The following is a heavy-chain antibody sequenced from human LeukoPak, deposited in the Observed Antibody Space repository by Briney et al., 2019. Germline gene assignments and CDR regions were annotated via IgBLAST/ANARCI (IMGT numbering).Heavy chain of an antibody. D-gene: IGHD6-19*01. Sequence: GGSLRLSCAASRFTFSSYGMSWVRQAPGKGLEWVSAISGSGGSTYYAGSVKGRFTISRDNSKNSLYLQMNSLRVEDTAIYYCARDKWSGWSFDFWGQGTLVTVSS. CDR1: RFTFSSYG. V-gene: IGHV3-23*01. CDR2: ISGSGGST. J-gene: IGHJ4*02. CDR3: ARDKWSGWSFDF.